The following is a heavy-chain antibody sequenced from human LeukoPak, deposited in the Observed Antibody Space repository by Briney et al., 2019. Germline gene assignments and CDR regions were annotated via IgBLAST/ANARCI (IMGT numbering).Heavy chain of an antibody. CDR1: GFTFNNYA. Sequence: GGSLRLSYAASGFTFNNYAMAWVRQAPGKGLEWVSRISGDGDATKYADSVKGRFTISRDNSKNILSLQMNSLRVEDTAIYYCAKSDCGSDGCKLLNYWGQGTLVTVSS. CDR2: ISGDGDAT. D-gene: IGHD2-21*01. CDR3: AKSDCGSDGCKLLNY. J-gene: IGHJ4*02. V-gene: IGHV3-23*01.